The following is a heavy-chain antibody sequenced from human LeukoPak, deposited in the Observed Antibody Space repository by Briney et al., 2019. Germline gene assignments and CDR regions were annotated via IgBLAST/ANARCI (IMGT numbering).Heavy chain of an antibody. CDR2: IYYSGST. CDR1: GGSISSYY. V-gene: IGHV4-59*08. D-gene: IGHD6-19*01. CDR3: ARGGSGWYSPREYYYYGMDV. Sequence: SETLSLTCTVSGGSISSYYWSWIRQPPGKGLEWIGYIYYSGSTNYNPSLKSRVTISVDTSKNQFSLKLSSVTAADTAVYYCARGGSGWYSPREYYYYGMDVWGQGTTVTVSS. J-gene: IGHJ6*02.